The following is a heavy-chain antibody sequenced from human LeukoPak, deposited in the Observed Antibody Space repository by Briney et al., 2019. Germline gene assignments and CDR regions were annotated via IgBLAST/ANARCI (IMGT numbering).Heavy chain of an antibody. CDR2: ISAYNGNT. J-gene: IGHJ6*03. V-gene: IGHV1-18*01. D-gene: IGHD3-3*01. CDR3: ARAPSTGITIFGVVINKDYYYYYYMDV. CDR1: GYTFTSYG. Sequence: GASVKVSCKASGYTFTSYGISWVRQAPGQGLEWMGWISAYNGNTNYAQKLQGRVTMTTDTSTSTAYMELRSLRSDDTAVYYCARAPSTGITIFGVVINKDYYYYYYMDVWGKGTTVTVSS.